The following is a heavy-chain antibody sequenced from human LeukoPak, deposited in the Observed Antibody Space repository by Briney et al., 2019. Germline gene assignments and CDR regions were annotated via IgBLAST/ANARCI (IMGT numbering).Heavy chain of an antibody. Sequence: GGSLRLSCAASGFTFSSYGMHWVRQAPGKGLEWVAVIWYDGSNKYYADSVKGRFTISRDNSKNTLYLQMNSLRAEDTAVYYCARDLRPLLWFGDLGYWGQGTLVTVSS. CDR1: GFTFSSYG. V-gene: IGHV3-33*01. CDR3: ARDLRPLLWFGDLGY. D-gene: IGHD3-10*01. J-gene: IGHJ4*02. CDR2: IWYDGSNK.